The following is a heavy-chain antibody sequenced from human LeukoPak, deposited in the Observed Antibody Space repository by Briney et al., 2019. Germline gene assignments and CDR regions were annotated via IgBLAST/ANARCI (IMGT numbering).Heavy chain of an antibody. V-gene: IGHV1-69*06. D-gene: IGHD2-15*01. J-gene: IGHJ4*02. CDR2: IIPIFGTA. Sequence: ASVKVSCKASGGTFISYAMSWVRQAPGHGLEWMGGIIPIFGTANYAQKFQGRVTITADKSTSTAYMEVSSLRSEDTAVYYCAGGRPRGYCSGGSCYHNFDYWGQGTLVTVSS. CDR3: AGGRPRGYCSGGSCYHNFDY. CDR1: GGTFISYA.